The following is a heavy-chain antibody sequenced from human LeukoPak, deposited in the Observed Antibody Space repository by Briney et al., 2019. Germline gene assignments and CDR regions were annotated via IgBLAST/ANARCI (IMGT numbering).Heavy chain of an antibody. CDR3: ARQSDGSGSYYNPRPYYYMDV. CDR1: GGSISSSSYY. D-gene: IGHD3-10*01. CDR2: IYYSGST. V-gene: IGHV4-39*01. J-gene: IGHJ6*03. Sequence: SETLSLTCTVSGGSISSSSYYWGWIRQPPWKGLEWIGSIYYSGSTYYNPSLKSRVTISVDTSKNQFSLKLSSVTAADTAVYYCARQSDGSGSYYNPRPYYYMDVWGKGTTVTVSS.